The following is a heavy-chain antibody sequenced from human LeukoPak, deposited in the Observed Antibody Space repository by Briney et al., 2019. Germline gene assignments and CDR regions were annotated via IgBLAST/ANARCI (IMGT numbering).Heavy chain of an antibody. V-gene: IGHV1-8*01. D-gene: IGHD3-10*01. CDR1: GYTFTSYD. CDR3: ARVLLWFGETHYGMDV. CDR2: MNPNSGNT. J-gene: IGHJ6*02. Sequence: GASVKVSCKASGYTFTSYDINWVRQATGQGLEWMGWMNPNSGNTGYAQKFQGRVTMTRNTSISTAYMELSSLRSEDTAVYYCARVLLWFGETHYGMDVWGQGTTVTVSS.